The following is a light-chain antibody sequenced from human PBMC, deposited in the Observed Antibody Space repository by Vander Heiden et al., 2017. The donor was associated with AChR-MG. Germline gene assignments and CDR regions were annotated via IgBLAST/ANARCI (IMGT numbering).Light chain of an antibody. Sequence: EIVLTQSPATLSLSPGERATLSCRASEDIRSYLAWYQQKPGQPPRLLMYETSTSATGIPARFIGSGFGTDFTLTISSLEAEDFAVYYCQQRCGWPATFRPRTKVEVK. CDR3: QQRCGWPAT. CDR1: EDIRSY. J-gene: IGKJ1*01. V-gene: IGKV3-11*01. CDR2: ETS.